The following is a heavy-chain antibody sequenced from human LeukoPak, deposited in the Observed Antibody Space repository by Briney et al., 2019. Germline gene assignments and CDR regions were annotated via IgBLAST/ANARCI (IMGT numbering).Heavy chain of an antibody. V-gene: IGHV4-38-2*02. CDR1: GYSISSGYY. CDR2: IYHSGIT. CDR3: ARISSSNWYNERGAFDV. Sequence: SETLSLTCTVSGYSISSGYYWGWIRQPPGKGLEWIGSIYHSGITYYNPSLKSRVTISVDTSKNQFSLKLRSVTAADTAVYYCARISSSNWYNERGAFDVWGQGTMVTVSS. J-gene: IGHJ3*01. D-gene: IGHD6-13*01.